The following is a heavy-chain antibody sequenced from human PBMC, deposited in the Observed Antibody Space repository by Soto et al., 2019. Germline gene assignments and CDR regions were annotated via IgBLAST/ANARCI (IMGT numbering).Heavy chain of an antibody. V-gene: IGHV1-69*02. CDR3: LKIPHY. J-gene: IGHJ4*02. CDR1: GCTFSSYT. Sequence: QVQLVQSGAEVKKPGSSVKVSCQASGCTFSSYTITWVRQSPGQVREWLGRIIARLGIANYAQKFQGRVTITADKSTSTAYIELSSLRSEDTAVYYCLKIPHYWGQGTLVTVSS. CDR2: IIARLGIA.